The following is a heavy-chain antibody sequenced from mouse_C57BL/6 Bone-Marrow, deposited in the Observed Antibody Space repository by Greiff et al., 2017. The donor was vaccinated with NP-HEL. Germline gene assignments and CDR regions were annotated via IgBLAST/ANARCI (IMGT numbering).Heavy chain of an antibody. CDR3: ARDRRVSQYFDV. CDR2: ISDGGSYT. V-gene: IGHV5-4*01. Sequence: EVKVVESGGGLVKPGGSLKLSCAASGFTFSSYAMSWVRQTPEKRLEWVATISDGGSYTYYPDNVKGRFTISRDNAKNNLYLQMSHLKSEDTAMYYCARDRRVSQYFDVWGTGTTVTVSS. J-gene: IGHJ1*03. CDR1: GFTFSSYA.